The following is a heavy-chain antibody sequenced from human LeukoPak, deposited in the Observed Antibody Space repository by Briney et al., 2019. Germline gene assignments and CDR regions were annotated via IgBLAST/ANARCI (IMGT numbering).Heavy chain of an antibody. Sequence: GASVKVSCKASGYTFTSYAMHWVRQAPGQRLERMGWINAGNGNTKYSQKFQGRVTITRDTSASTAYMELSSLRSEDTAVYYCARIGVVVPAAPRYYYYYYGMDVWGQGTTVTVSS. D-gene: IGHD2-2*01. CDR1: GYTFTSYA. CDR2: INAGNGNT. V-gene: IGHV1-3*01. CDR3: ARIGVVVPAAPRYYYYYYGMDV. J-gene: IGHJ6*02.